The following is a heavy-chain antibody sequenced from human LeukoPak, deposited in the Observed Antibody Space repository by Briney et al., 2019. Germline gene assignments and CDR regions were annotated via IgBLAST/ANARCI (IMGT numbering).Heavy chain of an antibody. CDR1: GGSISSYY. CDR3: ARCMGGYSGYAVVS. V-gene: IGHV4-59*08. D-gene: IGHD5-12*01. J-gene: IGHJ4*02. Sequence: SETLSLTCTVSGGSISSYYWSWIRQPPGKGLEWIGYIYYSGSTNYNPSLKSRVTISVDTSKNQFSLKLSSVTAADTAVYYCARCMGGYSGYAVVSWGQGTLVTVSS. CDR2: IYYSGST.